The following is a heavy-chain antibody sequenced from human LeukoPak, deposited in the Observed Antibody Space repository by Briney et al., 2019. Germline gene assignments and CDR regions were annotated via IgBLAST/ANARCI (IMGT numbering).Heavy chain of an antibody. V-gene: IGHV4-39*07. CDR1: GGSISSSLYH. D-gene: IGHD3-10*01. Sequence: SETLSLTCTVSGGSISSSLYHWGWIRQSPGKNLEWLGSIYYTGTTHYNPSLKSRVTISVDTSENQFSLKLSSVTAADTAVYYCARMLDSGSSDSWGQGTLVTVSS. J-gene: IGHJ5*01. CDR2: IYYTGTT. CDR3: ARMLDSGSSDS.